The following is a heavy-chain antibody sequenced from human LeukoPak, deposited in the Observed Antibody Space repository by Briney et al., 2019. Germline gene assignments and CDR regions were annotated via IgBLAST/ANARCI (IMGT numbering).Heavy chain of an antibody. Sequence: GGSLRLSCAASGFTFSSYWMSWVRQAPGKGLEWEANIKQDGSEKYYVDSVKGRFTISRDNAKNSLYLQMNSLRAEDTAVYYCAMYYYDSSGYPEYFQHWGQGTLVTVSS. CDR2: IKQDGSEK. V-gene: IGHV3-7*01. CDR1: GFTFSSYW. J-gene: IGHJ1*01. D-gene: IGHD3-22*01. CDR3: AMYYYDSSGYPEYFQH.